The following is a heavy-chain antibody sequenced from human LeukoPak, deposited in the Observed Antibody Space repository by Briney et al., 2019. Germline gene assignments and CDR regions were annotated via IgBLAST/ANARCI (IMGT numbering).Heavy chain of an antibody. V-gene: IGHV4-34*01. Sequence: SETLSLTCAVYGGSFSGYYWSWIRQPPGKGLEWIGEINHSGSTNYNPSLKSRVTISVDTSKNQFSLKLSSVTAADTAVYYCARERITMVVVPITFFDYWGQGTLVTVSS. D-gene: IGHD3-22*01. CDR3: ARERITMVVVPITFFDY. J-gene: IGHJ4*02. CDR2: INHSGST. CDR1: GGSFSGYY.